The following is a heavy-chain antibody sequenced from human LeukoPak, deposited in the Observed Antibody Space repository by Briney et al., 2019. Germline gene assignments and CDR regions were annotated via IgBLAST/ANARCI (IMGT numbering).Heavy chain of an antibody. CDR3: ASPMGWAHNRRDSDY. D-gene: IGHD3-16*01. J-gene: IGHJ4*02. CDR1: GGSFSGYY. Sequence: SETLSLTCAVYGGSFSGYYWSWIRQPPGKGLEWIGEINHSGSTNYNPSLKSRVTISVDTSKNQFSLKLSSVTAADSAVYYCASPMGWAHNRRDSDYWGLGTLVTVSS. V-gene: IGHV4-34*01. CDR2: INHSGST.